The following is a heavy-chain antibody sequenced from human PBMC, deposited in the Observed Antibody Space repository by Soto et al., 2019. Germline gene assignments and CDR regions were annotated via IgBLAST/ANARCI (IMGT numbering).Heavy chain of an antibody. Sequence: LVQSGPDVKKPGTSVKVSCKTSGFTFGSSAVQWVRQVRGQRLEWIGWIVVASGYSNVAQKFQDRVSLTRDLSKNTAFMELSSLTSEASAMYYCAADVIGVAGDFDHWGQGTLVSVSS. D-gene: IGHD6-19*01. CDR1: GFTFGSSA. V-gene: IGHV1-58*01. CDR3: AADVIGVAGDFDH. J-gene: IGHJ4*02. CDR2: IVVASGYS.